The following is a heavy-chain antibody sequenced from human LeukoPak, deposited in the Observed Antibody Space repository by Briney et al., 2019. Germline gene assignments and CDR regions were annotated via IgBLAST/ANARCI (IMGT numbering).Heavy chain of an antibody. CDR3: AKRGCDTNGCPYYFDY. CDR2: ISYDGSNK. V-gene: IGHV3-30*18. Sequence: GGSLRLSCAASGFTFSSYGMHWVRQAPGKGLEWVAVISYDGSNKYYADSVKGQFTISRDNSKNTLYLQMNSLRAEDTAVYYCAKRGCDTNGCPYYFDYWGQGTLVTVSS. CDR1: GFTFSSYG. J-gene: IGHJ4*02. D-gene: IGHD2-8*01.